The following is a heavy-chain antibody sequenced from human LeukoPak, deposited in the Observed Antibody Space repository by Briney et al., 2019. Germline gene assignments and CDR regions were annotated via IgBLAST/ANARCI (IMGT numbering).Heavy chain of an antibody. J-gene: IGHJ4*02. CDR2: IKPDSGSS. CDR1: GYSFTAYY. Sequence: ASVRVSCKASGYSFTAYYIHWLRQAPGQGPEWMGWIKPDSGSSHYAQKFQGRVTMTRDTSSNSAYMDLTRLKSDDTAVYYCARARVPIAVAGLYYFDYWGQGALVTVSS. CDR3: ARARVPIAVAGLYYFDY. V-gene: IGHV1-2*02. D-gene: IGHD6-19*01.